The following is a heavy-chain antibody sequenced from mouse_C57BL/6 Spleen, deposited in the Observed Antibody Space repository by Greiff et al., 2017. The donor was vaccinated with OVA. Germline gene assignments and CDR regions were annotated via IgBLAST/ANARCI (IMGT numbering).Heavy chain of an antibody. J-gene: IGHJ4*01. V-gene: IGHV1-52*01. CDR3: ARDDYDNAMDY. D-gene: IGHD2-4*01. Sequence: VQLQQSGAELVRPGSSVKLSCKASGYTFTSYRMHWVKQRPIQGLEWIGNIDPSDSDTHYNQKFKDKATLTVDKSSSTAYMQLSSLTSEDSAVYYCARDDYDNAMDYWGQGTSVTVSA. CDR2: IDPSDSDT. CDR1: GYTFTSYR.